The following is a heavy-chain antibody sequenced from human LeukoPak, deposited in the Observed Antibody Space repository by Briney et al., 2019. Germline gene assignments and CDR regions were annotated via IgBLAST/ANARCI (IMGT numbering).Heavy chain of an antibody. Sequence: SETLSLTCTVSGGSIRSSSYYWGWIRQPPGKGLEWIESVYYSGSAYYSPSLKSRVTISVDTSKNQFSLRLSSVTAADTAVYYCARHKEASDSSSWYLVGTGLDIWGQGTMVTVS. CDR2: VYYSGSA. V-gene: IGHV4-39*01. J-gene: IGHJ3*02. D-gene: IGHD6-13*01. CDR3: ARHKEASDSSSWYLVGTGLDI. CDR1: GGSIRSSSYY.